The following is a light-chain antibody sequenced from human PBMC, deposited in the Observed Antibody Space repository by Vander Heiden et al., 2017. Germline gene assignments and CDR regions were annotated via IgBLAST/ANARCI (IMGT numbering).Light chain of an antibody. Sequence: QSALTQPASVSGSPGQSITIPCTGTSSDVGAYSYVSWYQQHPGKAPKLMIYDGSNRPSGISIRFSGAKSGNTASLTISGLQPEDEADYYCNSYTSSNSLGGVFGTGTKVTVL. V-gene: IGLV2-14*03. CDR2: DGS. CDR3: NSYTSSNSLGGV. CDR1: SSDVGAYSY. J-gene: IGLJ1*01.